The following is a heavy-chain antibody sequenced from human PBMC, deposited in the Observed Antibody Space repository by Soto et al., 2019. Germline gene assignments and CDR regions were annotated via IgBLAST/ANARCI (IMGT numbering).Heavy chain of an antibody. J-gene: IGHJ6*02. CDR1: GFIVSNNY. CDR2: IYSTCST. CDR3: ARAQVQLWKNGMDV. D-gene: IGHD1-1*01. Sequence: EVLLVESGGDVVQPGGSLRLSCAGSGFIVSNNYMNWVRQAPRRGLEWVSVIYSTCSTYYADSVRGRFTISRDNSKNTVYIQINSLTVEDPAVYYCARAQVQLWKNGMDVWGQGAAVTV. V-gene: IGHV3-66*01.